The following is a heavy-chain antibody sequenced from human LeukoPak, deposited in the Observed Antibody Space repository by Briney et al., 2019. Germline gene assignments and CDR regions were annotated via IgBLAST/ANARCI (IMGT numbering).Heavy chain of an antibody. CDR2: INTNTGNP. CDR1: GYTFTSYA. J-gene: IGHJ4*02. V-gene: IGHV7-4-1*02. Sequence: ASVKVSCKASGYTFTSYAMNWVRQAPGQGLEWMGWINTNTGNPTYAQGFTGRFVFSLDTSVSTAYLQISSLKAEDTAVYYCARIYYDSSGYATPTRYFDYWGQGTLVTVSS. D-gene: IGHD3-22*01. CDR3: ARIYYDSSGYATPTRYFDY.